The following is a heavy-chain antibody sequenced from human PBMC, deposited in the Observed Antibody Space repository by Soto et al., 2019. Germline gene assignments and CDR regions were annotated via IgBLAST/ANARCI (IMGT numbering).Heavy chain of an antibody. V-gene: IGHV1-69*10. CDR3: ARGGVDVVATSAFDY. J-gene: IGHJ4*02. CDR2: INPILGIP. D-gene: IGHD5-12*01. Sequence: QVQLVQSGAEVKKPGSSVKVSCKASGATYSNSAISWVLQAPGQGLEWMGGINPILGIPDYAHKFQGRVTITADESTNTVYMDLGSLRSEDTALYFCARGGVDVVATSAFDYWGQGTLVTVSS. CDR1: GATYSNSA.